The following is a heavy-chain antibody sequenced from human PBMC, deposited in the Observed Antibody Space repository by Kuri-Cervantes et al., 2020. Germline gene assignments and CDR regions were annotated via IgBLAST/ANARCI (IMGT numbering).Heavy chain of an antibody. J-gene: IGHJ4*02. V-gene: IGHV3-30*18. Sequence: GESLKISCAASGFTFSSYGMHWVRQAPGKGLEWVAVISYDGSNKYYADSVKGRFTIPRDNSKNTLYLQMNSLRAEDTAVYYCAKDYYPALYYYDSSGYYGALDYWGQGTLVTVSS. D-gene: IGHD3-22*01. CDR2: ISYDGSNK. CDR3: AKDYYPALYYYDSSGYYGALDY. CDR1: GFTFSSYG.